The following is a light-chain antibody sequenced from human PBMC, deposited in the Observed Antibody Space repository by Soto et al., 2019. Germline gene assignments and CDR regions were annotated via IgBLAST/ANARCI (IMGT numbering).Light chain of an antibody. CDR1: QSVSSN. CDR3: QKYDTAPQT. J-gene: IGKJ1*01. Sequence: EIVMTQSPATLSVSPGERATLSCRASQSVSSNLAWYQQKPGQAPRLLIYGASTRATGIPARFSGSGSGTEFTLTISSLQSEDVATYYCQKYDTAPQTFGQGTRVEIK. CDR2: GAS. V-gene: IGKV3-15*01.